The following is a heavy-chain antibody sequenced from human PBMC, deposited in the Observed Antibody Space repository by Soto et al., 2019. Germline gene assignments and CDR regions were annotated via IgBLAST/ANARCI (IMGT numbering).Heavy chain of an antibody. CDR3: ARERELWFGEFFTWGDWFDP. CDR1: GYTFTSYG. V-gene: IGHV1-18*01. J-gene: IGHJ5*02. CDR2: ISAYNGNT. D-gene: IGHD3-10*01. Sequence: QVQLVQSGAEVKKPGASVKVSCKASGYTFTSYGISWVRQAPGQGLEWMGWISAYNGNTNYAQKLQGRVTMTTDTSTSTAYMELRSLRSDDTAVYYCARERELWFGEFFTWGDWFDPWGQGTLVTVSS.